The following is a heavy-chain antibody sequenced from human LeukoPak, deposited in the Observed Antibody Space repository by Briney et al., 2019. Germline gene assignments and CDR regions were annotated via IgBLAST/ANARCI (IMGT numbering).Heavy chain of an antibody. CDR2: ISSSGSTI. CDR3: AGDWVGDDVSDY. CDR1: GFTFSSYE. V-gene: IGHV3-48*03. D-gene: IGHD2-21*02. J-gene: IGHJ4*02. Sequence: GGSLRLSCAASGFTFSSYEMNWVRQAPGKGLEWVSYISSSGSTIYYADSVKGRFTISRDNAKNSLYLQMNSLRAEDTAVYYCAGDWVGDDVSDYWGQGTLVTVSS.